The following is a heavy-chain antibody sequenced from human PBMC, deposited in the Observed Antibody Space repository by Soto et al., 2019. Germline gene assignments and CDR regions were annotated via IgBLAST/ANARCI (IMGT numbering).Heavy chain of an antibody. CDR1: GGTITSYY. V-gene: IGHV4-59*01. J-gene: IGHJ4*02. CDR3: ARGSGYYDA. CDR2: IYYSGSP. Sequence: SETLSLTCTVSGGTITSYYWAWILQPPRREPQWIGNIYYSGSPNYNPSLKRRVTISADTSKNQSSLKVNSMTAADRAVYYCARGSGYYDAWGQGTQVTVSS.